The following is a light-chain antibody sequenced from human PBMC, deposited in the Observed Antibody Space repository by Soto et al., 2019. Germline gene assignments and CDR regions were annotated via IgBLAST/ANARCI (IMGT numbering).Light chain of an antibody. J-gene: IGLJ2*01. V-gene: IGLV2-23*01. CDR2: EGS. CDR1: SSDVGSYNL. CDR3: CSYAGSHVV. Sequence: QSALTPPASVSGSPGQSITISCTGTSSDVGSYNLVSWYQQHPGKAPKLMIYEGSKRPSGVSNRFSGSKSGNTASLTISGLQAEDEADYYCCSYAGSHVVFGGGTKLTVL.